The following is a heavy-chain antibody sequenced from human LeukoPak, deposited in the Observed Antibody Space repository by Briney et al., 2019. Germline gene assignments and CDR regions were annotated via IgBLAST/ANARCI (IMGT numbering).Heavy chain of an antibody. Sequence: QTGGSLRLSRTASGFTLGDYAMSWVRQAPGKGLEWVGSIRSKAYGGTTEYAASVKGRFTISRDDSKSIAYLQMNSLKTEDTAVYYCTRATGEPYCSGGSCYSGGGLFDYWGQGTLVTVSS. D-gene: IGHD2-15*01. CDR2: IRSKAYGGTT. CDR3: TRATGEPYCSGGSCYSGGGLFDY. J-gene: IGHJ4*02. V-gene: IGHV3-49*04. CDR1: GFTLGDYA.